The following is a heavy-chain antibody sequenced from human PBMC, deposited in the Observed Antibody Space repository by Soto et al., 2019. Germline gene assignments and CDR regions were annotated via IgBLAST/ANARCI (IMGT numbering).Heavy chain of an antibody. CDR2: ISYDGSSK. CDR1: GFTFSSYG. V-gene: IGHV3-30*18. CDR3: AKARRDGYNFGYDY. Sequence: QVQLVESGGGVVQPGRSLRLSCAASGFTFSSYGMHWVRQAPGKGLEWVAVISYDGSSKYYADSVKGRFTISRDNSKNTLYLQMNSLRAEDTAVYYCAKARRDGYNFGYDYWGQGTLVTVSS. J-gene: IGHJ4*02. D-gene: IGHD5-12*01.